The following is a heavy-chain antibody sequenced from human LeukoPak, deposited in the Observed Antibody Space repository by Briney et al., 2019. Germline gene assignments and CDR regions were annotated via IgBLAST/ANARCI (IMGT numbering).Heavy chain of an antibody. Sequence: GGSLRLSCAASGFTFSNYWMSWVRQAPGKGLEWVANIKQDGSEKYYVDSAKGRFTISRDNAKNSLYLQMNSLRAEDTAVYYCAREAWLLRDYWGQGTLVTVSS. J-gene: IGHJ4*02. CDR2: IKQDGSEK. D-gene: IGHD6-19*01. V-gene: IGHV3-7*01. CDR1: GFTFSNYW. CDR3: AREAWLLRDY.